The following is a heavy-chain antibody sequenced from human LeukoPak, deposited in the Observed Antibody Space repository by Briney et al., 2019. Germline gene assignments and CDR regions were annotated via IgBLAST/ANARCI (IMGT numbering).Heavy chain of an antibody. CDR1: GGSISSYY. D-gene: IGHD5-24*01. Sequence: PSETLSLTCTVSGGSISSYYWSWIRQPPGKGLEWIGYIYYSGSTNYNPSLKSRVTISVDTSKNQFSLKLSSVTAADTAVYYCARYPAARWDAFDIWGQGTMVTVSS. CDR3: ARYPAARWDAFDI. J-gene: IGHJ3*02. V-gene: IGHV4-59*01. CDR2: IYYSGST.